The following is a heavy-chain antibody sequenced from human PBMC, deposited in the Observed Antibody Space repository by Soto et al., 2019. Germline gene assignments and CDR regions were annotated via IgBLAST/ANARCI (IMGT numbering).Heavy chain of an antibody. Sequence: QVQLVESGGGVVQPGRSLRISCAASGFTFSNYGMHWVRKAPGKGLEWVAVILNDGSNRYHADSVKDRFTISRDNSKNMLYLQMNSLRAEDTAVYYCARDDEYSGNGMDVWGQGTTVTVS. J-gene: IGHJ6*02. V-gene: IGHV3-33*01. CDR1: GFTFSNYG. D-gene: IGHD3-10*01. CDR2: ILNDGSNR. CDR3: ARDDEYSGNGMDV.